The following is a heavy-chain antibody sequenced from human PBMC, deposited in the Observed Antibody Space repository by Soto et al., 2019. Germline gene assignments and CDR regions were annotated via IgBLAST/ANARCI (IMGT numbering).Heavy chain of an antibody. CDR1: GMTVSGKKY. J-gene: IGHJ3*01. CDR2: VYDADGK. D-gene: IGHD1-1*01. Sequence: GGSLRLSCAVVGMTVSGKKYVACVRQAPGKGLEWVSGVYDADGKYYADSVKGRFTTSRDSSKTIVYLEMNDLGPEDTAIYYCATWLQREHAYDVWGQGTTVTVSS. CDR3: ATWLQREHAYDV. V-gene: IGHV3-53*01.